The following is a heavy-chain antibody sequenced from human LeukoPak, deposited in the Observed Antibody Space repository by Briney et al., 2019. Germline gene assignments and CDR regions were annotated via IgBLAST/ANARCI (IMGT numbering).Heavy chain of an antibody. J-gene: IGHJ4*02. Sequence: GGSLRLSCAASGFTFSSYAMHWVRQAPGKGLEWVAVISYDGSNKYYADSVKGRFTISRDNSKNTLYLQMNSLRAEDTAVYYCARMEQWLVRPLDYWGQGSLVTASS. CDR3: ARMEQWLVRPLDY. CDR1: GFTFSSYA. V-gene: IGHV3-30-3*01. CDR2: ISYDGSNK. D-gene: IGHD6-19*01.